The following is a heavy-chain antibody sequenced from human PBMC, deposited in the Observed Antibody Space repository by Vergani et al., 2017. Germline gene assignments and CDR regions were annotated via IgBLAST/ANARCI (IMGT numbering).Heavy chain of an antibody. Sequence: EVQLVESGGGLVQPGRSLRLSCAASGFTFDDYAMHWVRQAPGKGLEWVSGISWNSGSIGYADSVKGRFTISRDNAKNSLYLQMNSLRAEDTALYYCAKVGKAGSYFNYWSEGTLVTVSS. CDR3: AKVGKAGSYFNY. CDR2: ISWNSGSI. J-gene: IGHJ4*02. CDR1: GFTFDDYA. D-gene: IGHD7-27*01. V-gene: IGHV3-9*01.